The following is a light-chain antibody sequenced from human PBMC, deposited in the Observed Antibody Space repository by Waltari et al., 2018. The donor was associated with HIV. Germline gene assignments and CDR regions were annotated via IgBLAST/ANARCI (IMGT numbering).Light chain of an antibody. Sequence: QTVVTQEPSFSVSPGGTVTLTCGLSSGSVSTAYYPSWYQHTPGQAPRTLIYNTNTRSSGVPDRFSGSILGNKAALNITGAQADDECDYYCVLYMGSGISVFGGGTKLTVL. CDR3: VLYMGSGISV. J-gene: IGLJ2*01. CDR2: NTN. CDR1: SGSVSTAYY. V-gene: IGLV8-61*01.